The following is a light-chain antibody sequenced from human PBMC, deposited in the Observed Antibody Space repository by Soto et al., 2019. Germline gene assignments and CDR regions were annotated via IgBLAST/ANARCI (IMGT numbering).Light chain of an antibody. CDR3: QQSYSTPRT. Sequence: DIQMTQSPSSLSASVGDRVTITCRASQSISSCLNWYQQKPGKAPKLLMYAASSLQSGVPSRFSGSGSATDFTLTISSLQPEDFATYYCQQSYSTPRTFGQGTKVEIK. V-gene: IGKV1-39*01. J-gene: IGKJ1*01. CDR2: AAS. CDR1: QSISSC.